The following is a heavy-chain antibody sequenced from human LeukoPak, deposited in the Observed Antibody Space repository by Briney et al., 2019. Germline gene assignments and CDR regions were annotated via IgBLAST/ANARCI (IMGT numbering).Heavy chain of an antibody. Sequence: ASVTVSCKASGYTFIDYYIHWVRQAPGQGLEWMGWISPNSNSTNYAQKFQGRVTLTWDTSISTVYMELSTMRSDDTAVYYCARDTAPYYLDGSGYYLDYWGQGTLVTVSS. CDR2: ISPNSNST. CDR1: GYTFIDYY. D-gene: IGHD3-22*01. CDR3: ARDTAPYYLDGSGYYLDY. V-gene: IGHV1-2*02. J-gene: IGHJ4*02.